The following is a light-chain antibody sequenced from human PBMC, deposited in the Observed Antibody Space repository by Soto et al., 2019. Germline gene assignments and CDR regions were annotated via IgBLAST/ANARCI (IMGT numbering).Light chain of an antibody. J-gene: IGKJ4*01. CDR1: RSISRF. V-gene: IGKV3-11*01. CDR2: DAS. Sequence: ESVLTESPGTVSLSAGERATLSCRASRSISRFLAWYQQKPGQTPRLLIYDASNRATGIPARFSGSGSGTDFTPTTSSLEFEDFAVYYCQQRSNWLLTFGGGTKVDIK. CDR3: QQRSNWLLT.